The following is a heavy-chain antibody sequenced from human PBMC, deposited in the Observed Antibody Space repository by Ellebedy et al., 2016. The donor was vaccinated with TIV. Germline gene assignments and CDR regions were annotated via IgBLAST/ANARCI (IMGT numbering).Heavy chain of an antibody. J-gene: IGHJ5*02. V-gene: IGHV3-30-3*01. CDR1: GFSFSSYA. D-gene: IGHD6-13*01. CDR3: ARAGDQSAARVSVWFDP. Sequence: GESLKIPCSASGFSFSSYAMHWVRQAPGKGLEWVAIISYDGSHRYYADSVKGRFTISRDISKNTLYLQMNSLRAEDTAVYYCARAGDQSAARVSVWFDPWGQGTLVTVSS. CDR2: ISYDGSHR.